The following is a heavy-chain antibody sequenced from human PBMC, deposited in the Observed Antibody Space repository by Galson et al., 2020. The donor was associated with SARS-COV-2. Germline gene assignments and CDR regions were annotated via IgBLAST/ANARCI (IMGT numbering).Heavy chain of an antibody. CDR1: GFTFSDYA. Sequence: GGSLRLSCVASGFTFSDYAMTWVRQGPGKGLEWVSSIGASGPYTYYTDSVKGRFTISRGNCKDPLYLQMNSLRVEDTAMYYCAKDMGRAWYSPDRWGRGTLVTVSS. CDR2: IGASGPYT. CDR3: AKDMGRAWYSPDR. J-gene: IGHJ5*02. V-gene: IGHV3-23*01. D-gene: IGHD6-19*01.